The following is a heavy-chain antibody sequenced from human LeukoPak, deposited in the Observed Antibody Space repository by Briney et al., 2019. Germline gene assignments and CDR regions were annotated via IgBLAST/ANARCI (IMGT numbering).Heavy chain of an antibody. D-gene: IGHD3-22*01. Sequence: GGSLRLSSAASGFTFSSYGVHGGRQAPGKGLEWVAFIRYDGSHKYYADSVKGRFTISRDNSKNTLYLQMNSLRAEDTAVYYCAKDKYGYDSSGMDYWGQGTLVTVSS. CDR3: AKDKYGYDSSGMDY. CDR2: IRYDGSHK. V-gene: IGHV3-30*02. J-gene: IGHJ4*02. CDR1: GFTFSSYG.